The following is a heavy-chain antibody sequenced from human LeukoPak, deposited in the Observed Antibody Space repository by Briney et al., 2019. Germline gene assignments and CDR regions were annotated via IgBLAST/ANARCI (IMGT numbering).Heavy chain of an antibody. J-gene: IGHJ4*02. CDR1: GYTFTSYG. CDR2: INPNSGGT. CDR3: ARGSSSRCFDY. Sequence: GASVKVSCKASGYTFTSYGISWVRQAPGQGLEWMGWINPNSGGTNYAQKFQGRVTMTRDTSISIAYMELSRLRSDDTAVYYCARGSSSRCFDYWGQGTLVTVSS. V-gene: IGHV1-2*02.